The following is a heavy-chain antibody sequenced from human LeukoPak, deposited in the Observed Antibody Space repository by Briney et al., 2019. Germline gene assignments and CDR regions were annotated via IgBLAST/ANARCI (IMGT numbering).Heavy chain of an antibody. D-gene: IGHD2-21*02. CDR2: ISGSGGST. J-gene: IGHJ4*02. CDR1: GFTFSSDA. V-gene: IGHV3-23*01. Sequence: PGGSLRLSCAASGFTFSSDAMSWVRQAPGKGLEWVSAISGSGGSTYYADSVKGRFTISRDNSKTTLYLQMNSLRAEDTAVYYCAKVSHIVVVTATLFDYWGQGTLVTVSS. CDR3: AKVSHIVVVTATLFDY.